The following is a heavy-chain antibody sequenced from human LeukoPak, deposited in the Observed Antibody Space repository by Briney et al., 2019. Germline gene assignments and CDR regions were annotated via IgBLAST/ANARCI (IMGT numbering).Heavy chain of an antibody. Sequence: PGRSLRLSCAASGFTFSSYAMHWVRQAPGKGLEWVAVISYDGSNKYYADSVKGRFTISRDNSKNTLYLQMNSLRAEGTAVYYCARPPYQYYFDYWGQGTLVTVSS. D-gene: IGHD2-2*01. J-gene: IGHJ4*02. CDR2: ISYDGSNK. CDR1: GFTFSSYA. CDR3: ARPPYQYYFDY. V-gene: IGHV3-30*04.